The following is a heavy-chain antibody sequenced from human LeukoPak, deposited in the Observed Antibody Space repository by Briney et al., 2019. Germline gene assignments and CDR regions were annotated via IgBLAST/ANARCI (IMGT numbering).Heavy chain of an antibody. CDR1: GFIFRNYW. CDR3: AKGGLRVTDY. D-gene: IGHD5/OR15-5a*01. J-gene: IGHJ4*02. CDR2: VNNDGSST. V-gene: IGHV3-74*03. Sequence: PGGSLRLSCAASGFIFRNYWMHCVRGAPGKGLVWVSRVNNDGSSTTYADSVKGRFTISRDNAKNTLYLQMNSLRAEDTAVYYCAKGGLRVTDYWGQGTLVTVSS.